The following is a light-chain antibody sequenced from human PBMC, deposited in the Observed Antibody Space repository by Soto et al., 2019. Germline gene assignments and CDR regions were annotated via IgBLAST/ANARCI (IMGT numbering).Light chain of an antibody. CDR1: QSVSSSY. Sequence: EIVMTQSPATLSVSPGERATLSCRASQSVSSSYLAWYRQIPGQAPRLLIYGASNRATGVPDRFSGSGSGTDFSLTISRLEPEDFAVYHCQQYSSSPRTFGQGTRLEIK. V-gene: IGKV3-20*01. CDR3: QQYSSSPRT. CDR2: GAS. J-gene: IGKJ5*01.